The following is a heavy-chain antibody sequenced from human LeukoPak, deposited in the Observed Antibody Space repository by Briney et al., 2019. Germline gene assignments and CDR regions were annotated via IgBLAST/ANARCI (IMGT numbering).Heavy chain of an antibody. CDR1: GGSITSTNW. D-gene: IGHD2-8*01. Sequence: SETLSLTCGVSGGSITSTNWWSWVRQPPGQGLEWIGEVSLSGLTNYNSSLSSRVIMALDTSKNHLSLHLTSVTAADTAVYYCSRENGAFSPFGYWGQGYLVTVLS. CDR2: VSLSGLT. V-gene: IGHV4-4*02. J-gene: IGHJ4*02. CDR3: SRENGAFSPFGY.